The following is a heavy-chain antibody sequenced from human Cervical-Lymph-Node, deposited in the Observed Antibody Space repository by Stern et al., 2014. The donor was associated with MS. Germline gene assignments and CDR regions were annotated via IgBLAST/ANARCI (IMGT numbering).Heavy chain of an antibody. D-gene: IGHD1-14*01. CDR1: GYTFSKYW. CDR2: MYPGDSDV. V-gene: IGHV5-51*03. J-gene: IGHJ4*02. Sequence: EVQLVESGVEVKKPGESLKISCKGSGYTFSKYWLVWVGPMSGKGLEFLGVMYPGDSDVRYSPSFQGQVTFSADKSINTAYLQWNSLAASDTAIYYCARLAADPDVTEGVPLKSSGKAHVDYWGQGTRVTVSS. CDR3: ARLAADPDVTEGVPLKSSGKAHVDY.